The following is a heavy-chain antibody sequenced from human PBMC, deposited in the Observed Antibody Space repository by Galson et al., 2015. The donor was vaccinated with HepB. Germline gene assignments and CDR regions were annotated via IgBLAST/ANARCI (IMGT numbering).Heavy chain of an antibody. Sequence: LSLTCAVSGGSISSTNWWSWVRQTPGKGLEWIGEIRHSGRTNYNPSLKSRLTISVDKSKNQFSLKLSSVTAADTAVYYCARVSWDRSNSGYFYDWGQGTLVTVSS. CDR3: ARVSWDRSNSGYFYD. V-gene: IGHV4-4*02. D-gene: IGHD3-22*01. CDR2: IRHSGRT. J-gene: IGHJ4*02. CDR1: GGSISSTNW.